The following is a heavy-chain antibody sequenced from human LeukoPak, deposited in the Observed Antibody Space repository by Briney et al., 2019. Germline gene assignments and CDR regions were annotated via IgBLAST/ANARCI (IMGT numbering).Heavy chain of an antibody. J-gene: IGHJ4*02. CDR2: ISSGGST. CDR3: ARRSYDGSGYYYVDY. D-gene: IGHD3-22*01. CDR1: GGSISSSGYY. Sequence: SETLSLTCTVSGGSISSSGYYWGWIRQPPGKGREWIGSISSGGSTHYIPSLKSRVTISVDTSKNQFSLKLSSVTAADTAVYYCARRSYDGSGYYYVDYWGQGTLVTVSS. V-gene: IGHV4-39*01.